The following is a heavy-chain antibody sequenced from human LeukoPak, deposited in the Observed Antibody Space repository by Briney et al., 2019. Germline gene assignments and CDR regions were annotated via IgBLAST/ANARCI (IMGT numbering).Heavy chain of an antibody. D-gene: IGHD6-13*01. J-gene: IGHJ4*02. CDR2: ISSSGSTI. CDR1: EFTFSSYE. CDR3: ARAELKYSSSWYYFDY. Sequence: QPGGSLRLSCAASEFTFSSYEMNWVRQAPGKGLEWVSYISSSGSTIYYADSVKGRFTISRDNAKNSLYLQMNSLRAEDTAVYYCARAELKYSSSWYYFDYWGQGTLVTVSS. V-gene: IGHV3-48*03.